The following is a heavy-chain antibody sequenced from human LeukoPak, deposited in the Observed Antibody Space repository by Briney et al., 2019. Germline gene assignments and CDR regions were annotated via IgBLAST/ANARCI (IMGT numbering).Heavy chain of an antibody. D-gene: IGHD6-19*01. V-gene: IGHV1-8*03. CDR1: GYTFTSFD. CDR2: MNPNNGNT. J-gene: IGHJ5*02. CDR3: ARGGAVAGDNWFDP. Sequence: RASVKVSCKASGYTFTSFDINWARQVTGQGLGWMGWMNPNNGNTGYAQKFQGRVTITRDTSITTAYMELSSLRSEDTAIYYCARGGAVAGDNWFDPWGQGTLVTVSS.